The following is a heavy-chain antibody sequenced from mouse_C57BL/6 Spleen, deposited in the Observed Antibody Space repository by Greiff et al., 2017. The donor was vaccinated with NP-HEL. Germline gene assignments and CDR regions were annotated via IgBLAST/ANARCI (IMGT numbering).Heavy chain of an antibody. CDR3: ARRDYDGYAMDY. V-gene: IGHV3-6*01. CDR1: GYSITSGYY. D-gene: IGHD2-4*01. J-gene: IGHJ4*01. CDR2: ISYDGSN. Sequence: EVKLMESGPGLVKPSQSLSLTCSVTGYSITSGYYWNWIRQFPGNKLEWMGYISYDGSNNYNPSLKNRISITRDTSKNQFFLKLNSVTTEDTATYYCARRDYDGYAMDYWGQGTSVTVSS.